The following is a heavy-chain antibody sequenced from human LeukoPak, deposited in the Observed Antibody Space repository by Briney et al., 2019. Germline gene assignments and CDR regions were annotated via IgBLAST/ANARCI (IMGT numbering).Heavy chain of an antibody. D-gene: IGHD2-2*01. CDR2: ISSSSGYI. J-gene: IGHJ6*02. CDR1: GFTFSSYS. Sequence: GGSLRLSCAASGFTFSSYSMNWVRQAPGKGLEWVSSISSSSGYIYYADSVKGRFTISRDNAKNSLYLQMNSLRAEDTAVYYCARDWDIVVVPAAIGLFYYYGMDVWGQGTTVTVSS. CDR3: ARDWDIVVVPAAIGLFYYYGMDV. V-gene: IGHV3-21*01.